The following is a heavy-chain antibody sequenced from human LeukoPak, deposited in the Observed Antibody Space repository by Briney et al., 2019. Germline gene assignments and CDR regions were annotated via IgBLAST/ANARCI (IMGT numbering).Heavy chain of an antibody. D-gene: IGHD6-6*01. J-gene: IGHJ4*02. CDR2: IKQDGSEK. CDR1: GFIFSNYW. Sequence: GGSLRLSCPASGFIFSNYWMSWVRQAPGKGLEWVANIKQDGSEKYYVDSLKGRFTISRDNAKNSLYLQMNSLRVEDTAVYYCARGGNSSWDYWGQGALVTVSS. CDR3: ARGGNSSWDY. V-gene: IGHV3-7*01.